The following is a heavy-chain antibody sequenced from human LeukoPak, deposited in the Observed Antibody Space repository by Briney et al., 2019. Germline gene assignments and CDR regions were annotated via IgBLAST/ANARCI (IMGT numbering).Heavy chain of an antibody. V-gene: IGHV4-59*01. J-gene: IGHJ4*02. D-gene: IGHD6-19*01. CDR1: GGSISSYY. CDR2: IYYSGST. Sequence: SETLSLTCTVSGGSISSYYWSWIRQPPGKGLEWIGYIYYSGSTNYNPSLRSRVTISVDTSKNQFSLKLSSVTAADTAVYYCARENSSGWIDYWGQGTLVTVSS. CDR3: ARENSSGWIDY.